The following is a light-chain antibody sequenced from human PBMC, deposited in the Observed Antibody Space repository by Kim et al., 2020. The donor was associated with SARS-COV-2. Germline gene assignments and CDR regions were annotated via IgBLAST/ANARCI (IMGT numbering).Light chain of an antibody. Sequence: SYELTQPPSVSVSPGQTASITCSGDKLGDKYACWYQQKPGQSPVVVIYQDDKRPSGIPERFSGSNSGNTATLTISGTQAMDEADYYCQAWDSSVVVFGGGTQLTVL. CDR3: QAWDSSVVV. J-gene: IGLJ2*01. CDR2: QDD. CDR1: KLGDKY. V-gene: IGLV3-1*01.